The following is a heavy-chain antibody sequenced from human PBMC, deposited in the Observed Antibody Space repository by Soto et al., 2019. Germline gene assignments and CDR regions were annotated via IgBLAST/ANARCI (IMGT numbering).Heavy chain of an antibody. Sequence: QVQLQESGPGLVKPSETLSLTCTVSGGSISSYYWSWIRQPPGKGLEWIGYIYYSGSTNYNPSLKSRVTISVDTSKNLFSLKLSYVTAADTAVYYCARRRAANKGPYYYYRDVWGKGTTVTVSS. CDR1: GGSISSYY. D-gene: IGHD2-15*01. J-gene: IGHJ6*03. CDR3: ARRRAANKGPYYYYRDV. CDR2: IYYSGST. V-gene: IGHV4-59*08.